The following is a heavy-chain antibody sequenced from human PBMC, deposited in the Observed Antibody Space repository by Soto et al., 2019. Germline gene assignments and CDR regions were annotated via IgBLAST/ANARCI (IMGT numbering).Heavy chain of an antibody. CDR2: IKQDGSEK. CDR1: GYTFSSYW. Sequence: VQLVQSGAEVKKPGASVKVSCKASGYTFSSYWMSWVRQAPGKGLEWVANIKQDGSEKYYVDSVKGRFTISRDNAKNSLYLQMNSLRAEDTAVYYCAREDIRYYYDSSGYPAYWGQGTLVTVSS. V-gene: IGHV3-7*01. CDR3: AREDIRYYYDSSGYPAY. D-gene: IGHD3-22*01. J-gene: IGHJ4*02.